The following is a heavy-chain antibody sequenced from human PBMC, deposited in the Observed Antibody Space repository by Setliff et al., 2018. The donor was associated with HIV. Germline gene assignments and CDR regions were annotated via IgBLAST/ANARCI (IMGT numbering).Heavy chain of an antibody. CDR2: IIPAFGTA. J-gene: IGHJ4*01. V-gene: IGHV1-69*05. CDR3: ARDGLLVAGIRFDY. Sequence: WASVKVSCKTSGGTFSSYAVSWVRQAPGQGLEWMGGIIPAFGTANYAQKFQGRVTITTDESTSTAYMELSGLRSEDTAVYFCARDGLLVAGIRFDYWGQGTLVTVS. D-gene: IGHD6-19*01. CDR1: GGTFSSYA.